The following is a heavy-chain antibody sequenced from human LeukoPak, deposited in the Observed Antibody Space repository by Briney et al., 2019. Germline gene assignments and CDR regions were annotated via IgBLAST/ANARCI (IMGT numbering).Heavy chain of an antibody. CDR1: GYTFMSNY. CDR3: ARGLTPYDGSLADY. V-gene: IGHV1-46*01. D-gene: IGHD5-12*01. J-gene: IGHJ4*02. CDR2: LSPSGGST. Sequence: ASVNVSCKASGYTFMSNYIHWVRQAPGQGLEWMGMLSPSGGSTNYAQKFQGRVTITADESTSTAYMELSSLRSEDTAVYYCARGLTPYDGSLADYWGQGTLVTVSS.